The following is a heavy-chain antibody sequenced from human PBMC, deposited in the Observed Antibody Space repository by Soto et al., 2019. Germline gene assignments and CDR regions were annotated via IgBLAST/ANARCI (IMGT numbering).Heavy chain of an antibody. V-gene: IGHV3-43*01. CDR1: GFTFNDYT. D-gene: IGHD3-22*01. Sequence: GGSLRLSCVASGFTFNDYTMHWVRQAPGKGLEWVSLINWDGTNTYFADSVRGRFTISRDNSRNTLYLHMNSLRTEDTAFYYCVKESYSSQWLLRYWGQGTLVPVSP. CDR3: VKESYSSQWLLRY. J-gene: IGHJ4*02. CDR2: INWDGTNT.